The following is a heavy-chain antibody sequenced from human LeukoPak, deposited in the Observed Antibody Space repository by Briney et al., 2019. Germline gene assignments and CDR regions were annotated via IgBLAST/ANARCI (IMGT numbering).Heavy chain of an antibody. CDR2: ISYDGSNK. D-gene: IGHD4-17*01. J-gene: IGHJ6*02. V-gene: IGHV3-30*18. CDR1: GFTFSSYG. Sequence: GGSLRLSCAASGFTFSSYGMHWVRQAPGKGLEWVAVISYDGSNKYYADSVKGRFTISRDNSKNTLYLQMNSLRAEDTAVYYCAKEDYGDYVGEHYYGMDVWGQGTTVTVSS. CDR3: AKEDYGDYVGEHYYGMDV.